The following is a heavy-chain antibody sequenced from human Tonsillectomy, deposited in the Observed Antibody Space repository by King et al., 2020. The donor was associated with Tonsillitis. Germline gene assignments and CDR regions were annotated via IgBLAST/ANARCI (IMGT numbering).Heavy chain of an antibody. CDR2: ISSSGSHT. CDR3: ARPLFGEQWLVPFDY. CDR1: GFTFSDYY. Sequence: QLVESGGGLVKPGGSLRLSCAASGFTFSDYYMSWVRQAPGKGLEWVSYISSSGSHTVYADSVKGRLTISRDNAKNSLYLQMNSLRAEDTAVYYCARPLFGEQWLVPFDYWGQGTLVTVSS. J-gene: IGHJ4*02. D-gene: IGHD6-19*01. V-gene: IGHV3-11*06.